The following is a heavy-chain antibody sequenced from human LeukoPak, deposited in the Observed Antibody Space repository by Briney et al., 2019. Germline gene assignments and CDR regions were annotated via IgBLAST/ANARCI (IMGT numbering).Heavy chain of an antibody. J-gene: IGHJ6*02. D-gene: IGHD3-10*01. CDR2: IYYSGST. CDR3: ASGGHYYGYAMDV. Sequence: SETLSLTCTVSGGSISSYYWSWIRQPPGKGLEWIGYIYYSGSTNYNPSLKSRVTISVDTSKNQFSLKLSSVTAADTAVYYCASGGHYYGYAMDVWGQGTTVTVSS. CDR1: GGSISSYY. V-gene: IGHV4-59*01.